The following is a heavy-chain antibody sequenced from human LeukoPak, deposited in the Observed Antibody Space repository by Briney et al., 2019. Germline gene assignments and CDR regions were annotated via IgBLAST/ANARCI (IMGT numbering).Heavy chain of an antibody. V-gene: IGHV4-61*01. CDR3: ARDAGSY. CDR2: MYSSGRT. Sequence: PSETLSLTCTVSGGSVSSDIYYWSWLRRPPGKGLEWIAYMYSSGRTNYNPSLKSRVTMSVDTSKNQFSLELSSVSAADTAVYYCARDAGSYWGQGTLVTVSS. CDR1: GGSVSSDIYY. J-gene: IGHJ4*02.